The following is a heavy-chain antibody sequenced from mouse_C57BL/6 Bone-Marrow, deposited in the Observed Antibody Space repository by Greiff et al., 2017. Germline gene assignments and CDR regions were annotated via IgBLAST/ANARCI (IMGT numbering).Heavy chain of an antibody. J-gene: IGHJ1*03. CDR1: GYTFTSYW. Sequence: QVQLQQPGAELVRPGSSVKLSCKASGYTFTSYWMHWVKQRPIQGLEWIGNIDPSDSETHYNQKFKDKATLTVDKSSSTAYMQLSSLTSEDSAVYYCARRNFFYYGSSYGYFDVWGTGTTVTVSS. CDR2: IDPSDSET. CDR3: ARRNFFYYGSSYGYFDV. V-gene: IGHV1-52*01. D-gene: IGHD1-1*01.